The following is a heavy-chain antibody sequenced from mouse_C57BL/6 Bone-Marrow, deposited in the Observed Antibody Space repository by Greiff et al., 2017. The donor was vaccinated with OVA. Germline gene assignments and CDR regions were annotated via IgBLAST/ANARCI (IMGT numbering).Heavy chain of an antibody. CDR1: GFTFSDYY. Sequence: VQLKESGGGLVQPGGSLKLSCAASGFTFSDYYMYWVRQTPEKRLEWVAYISNGGGSTYYPDTVKGRFTISSDNAKNTLYLQMSRLKSENTAMYYWARHYYGSSSFAYWGQGTLVTVSA. V-gene: IGHV5-12*01. D-gene: IGHD1-1*01. CDR2: ISNGGGST. CDR3: ARHYYGSSSFAY. J-gene: IGHJ3*01.